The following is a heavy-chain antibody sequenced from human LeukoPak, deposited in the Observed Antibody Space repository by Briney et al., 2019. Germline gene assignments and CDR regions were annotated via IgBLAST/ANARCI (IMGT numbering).Heavy chain of an antibody. V-gene: IGHV5-51*01. Sequence: GESLKISCKGSGYRFTSYWIGWVRQMPGKGLEWMGIIYPGDSNSRYSPSFQGQVTISADKSISTAYLQWSSLKASDTAIYYCARGYSSSFIDYWGQGTLVTVSP. D-gene: IGHD6-13*01. CDR2: IYPGDSNS. CDR3: ARGYSSSFIDY. CDR1: GYRFTSYW. J-gene: IGHJ4*02.